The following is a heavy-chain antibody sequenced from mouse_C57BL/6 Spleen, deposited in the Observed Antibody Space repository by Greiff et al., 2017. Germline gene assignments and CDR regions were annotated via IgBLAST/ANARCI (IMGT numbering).Heavy chain of an antibody. V-gene: IGHV1-69*01. J-gene: IGHJ2*01. D-gene: IGHD1-1*01. CDR1: GYTFTSYW. CDR3: ASGNYYGSY. Sequence: QVQLQQPGAELVMPGASVKLSCKASGYTFTSYWMHWVKQRPGQGLEWIGEIAPSGSYTNYNQKFKGKSTLTVEKSSSTAYMQLSSLTSEDSAVYYCASGNYYGSYWGQGTTLTVSS. CDR2: IAPSGSYT.